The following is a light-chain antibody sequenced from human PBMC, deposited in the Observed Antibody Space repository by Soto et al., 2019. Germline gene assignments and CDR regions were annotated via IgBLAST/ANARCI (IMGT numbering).Light chain of an antibody. CDR3: QQYDNLPIT. CDR2: DAS. Sequence: DIQMTQSPSSLSASVGDRVTITCQASPDISNYLNWYQQKPGKAPKLLIYDASNLETGVPSRLSGRGSGTDFTFTISSLQPEDIATYYGQQYDNLPITFGKGTRLEIK. J-gene: IGKJ5*01. V-gene: IGKV1-33*01. CDR1: PDISNY.